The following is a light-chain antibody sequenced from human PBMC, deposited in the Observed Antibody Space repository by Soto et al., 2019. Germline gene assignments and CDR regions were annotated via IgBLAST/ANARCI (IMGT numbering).Light chain of an antibody. CDR1: QSVTAN. J-gene: IGKJ4*01. Sequence: EIVMTQSPSSLSVSPGERATLSCRASQSVTANLAWYQQKPGQAPRLLIYNGVTRATGIPARFTGSGSGREYTLTISSVQPEDSATYYCQQAATFPLTFGGGTDVEI. CDR2: NGV. V-gene: IGKV3-15*01. CDR3: QQAATFPLT.